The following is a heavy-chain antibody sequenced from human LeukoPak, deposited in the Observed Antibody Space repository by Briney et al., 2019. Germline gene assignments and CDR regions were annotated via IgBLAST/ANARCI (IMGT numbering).Heavy chain of an antibody. CDR1: GGSISSYY. CDR3: ARSGPSGYYSY. CDR2: IYYSGST. Sequence: PSETLSLTCTVSGGSISSYYWSWIRQPPGKGLEWIGYIYYSGSTNYNPSLKSRVTISVDTSKNQFSLKLSSVTAADTAVYYCARSGPSGYYSYWGQGTLVTVSS. J-gene: IGHJ4*02. V-gene: IGHV4-59*01. D-gene: IGHD3-22*01.